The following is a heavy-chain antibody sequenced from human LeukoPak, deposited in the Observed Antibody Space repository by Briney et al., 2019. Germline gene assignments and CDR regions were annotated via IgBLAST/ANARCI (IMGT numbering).Heavy chain of an antibody. J-gene: IGHJ2*01. CDR2: INPSGGST. V-gene: IGHV1-46*01. CDR3: GRTDYGGYRWYFDL. Sequence: ASVKASRKASGYTPTNDYTHWVRHAPKEGLEWRGKINPSGGSTSYEQKFRGRVTVPRDTSTSTVYMELSSLRSEDTAVYYCGRTDYGGYRWYFDLWGRGALVTVSS. D-gene: IGHD4/OR15-4a*01. CDR1: GYTPTNDY.